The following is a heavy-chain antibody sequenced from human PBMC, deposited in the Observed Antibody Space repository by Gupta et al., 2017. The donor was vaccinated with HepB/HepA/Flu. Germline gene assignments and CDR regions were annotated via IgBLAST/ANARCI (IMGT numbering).Heavy chain of an antibody. CDR2: IYYTGTT. CDR3: ARQGRDTVVGATAIDY. J-gene: IGHJ4*02. CDR1: GGSVNNGDYY. D-gene: IGHD1-26*01. Sequence: QVQLQESGPGLVKPSQTLSLTCTVSGGSVNNGDYYWSWIRQHPGKGLDWIGYIYYTGTTYYNSSLQSRVTISVDKSKTHFSLRLSSVTAADTAVYFCARQGRDTVVGATAIDYWGQGTLVTVSS. V-gene: IGHV4-31*03.